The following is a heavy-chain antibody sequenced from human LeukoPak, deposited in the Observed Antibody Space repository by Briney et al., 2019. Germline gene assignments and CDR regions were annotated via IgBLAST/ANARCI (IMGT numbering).Heavy chain of an antibody. Sequence: GRSLRLSCAASGFTFDDDAMHWVRQAPGKGLEWVSGISWNSGSIGYADSVKGRFTISRDNAKNSLYLQMNSLRAEDTALYYCAKDILTAAAGTFFDYWGQGTLVTVSS. J-gene: IGHJ4*02. CDR1: GFTFDDDA. CDR2: ISWNSGSI. D-gene: IGHD6-13*01. V-gene: IGHV3-9*01. CDR3: AKDILTAAAGTFFDY.